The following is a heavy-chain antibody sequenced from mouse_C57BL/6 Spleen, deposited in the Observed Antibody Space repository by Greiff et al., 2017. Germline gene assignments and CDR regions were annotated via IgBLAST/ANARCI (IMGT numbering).Heavy chain of an antibody. Sequence: VQLQQPGAELVMPGASVKLSCKASGYTFTSYWMHWVKQRPGQGLEWIGEIDPSDSYNNYNQKFKGKSTLTVDKSSSTAYMQLSSLTSEDSAVYYCARRGITTRYFDVWGTGTTVTVSS. CDR3: ARRGITTRYFDV. CDR2: IDPSDSYN. V-gene: IGHV1-69*01. CDR1: GYTFTSYW. J-gene: IGHJ1*03. D-gene: IGHD2-4*01.